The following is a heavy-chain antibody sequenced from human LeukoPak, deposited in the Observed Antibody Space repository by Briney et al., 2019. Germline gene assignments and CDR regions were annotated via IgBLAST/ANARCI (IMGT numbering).Heavy chain of an antibody. D-gene: IGHD2-2*01. CDR2: ISGSGGKT. CDR1: GGTFSSYA. CDR3: ASCEGSTSCYYVDY. J-gene: IGHJ4*02. Sequence: ASVKVSCKASGGTFSSYAMSWVRQAPGKGLEWVSGISGSGGKTYYADSVKGRFTISRDNSKNTLYLHLNSLRAEDTAVYYCASCEGSTSCYYVDYWGQGTLVTVSS. V-gene: IGHV3-23*01.